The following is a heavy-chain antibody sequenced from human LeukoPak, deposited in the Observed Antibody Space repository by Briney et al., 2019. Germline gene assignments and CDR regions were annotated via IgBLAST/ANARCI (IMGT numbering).Heavy chain of an antibody. D-gene: IGHD1-26*01. CDR3: ARDMGNDAFDI. Sequence: PGGSLRLSCAASGFTFSSYSMNWVRQAPGKGLEWVSSISSSSSYIYYADSVKGRFTISRDNAKNSLYLQMDSLRAEDTAVYYCARDMGNDAFDIWGQGTMVTVSS. J-gene: IGHJ3*02. CDR2: ISSSSSYI. CDR1: GFTFSSYS. V-gene: IGHV3-21*01.